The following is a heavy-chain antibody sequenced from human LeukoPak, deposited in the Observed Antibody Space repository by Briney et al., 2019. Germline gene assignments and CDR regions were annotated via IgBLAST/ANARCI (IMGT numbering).Heavy chain of an antibody. J-gene: IGHJ5*02. Sequence: PGGSLRLSCAASGFTFSSYWMSWVRQAPGKGLEWVANIKQDGSEKYYVDSVKGRFTISRDNAKNSLYLQMNSLRAEDTAVYYCARSQRGGIRNWFDPWGQGTLVTVSS. CDR3: ARSQRGGIRNWFDP. CDR1: GFTFSSYW. V-gene: IGHV3-7*01. D-gene: IGHD3-16*01. CDR2: IKQDGSEK.